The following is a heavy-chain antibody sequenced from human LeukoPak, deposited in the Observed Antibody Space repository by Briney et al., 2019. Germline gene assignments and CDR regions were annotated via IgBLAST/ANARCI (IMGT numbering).Heavy chain of an antibody. V-gene: IGHV3-23*01. CDR2: ISGSGGTT. CDR3: AREIRYCSGSKCYLFDY. D-gene: IGHD2-15*01. CDR1: GFTFSNYA. Sequence: PGGSLRLSCAASGFTFSNYAMSWVRQAPGKGLEWVSAISGSGGTTFYADSVKGRFTISRDNSKNTLSLQMNSLRAEDTAVYYCAREIRYCSGSKCYLFDYWGQGTLVTVSS. J-gene: IGHJ4*02.